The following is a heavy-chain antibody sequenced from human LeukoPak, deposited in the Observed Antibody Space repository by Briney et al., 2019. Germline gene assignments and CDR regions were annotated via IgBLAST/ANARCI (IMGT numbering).Heavy chain of an antibody. V-gene: IGHV4-30-2*01. J-gene: IGHJ4*02. Sequence: SETLSLTCAVSGGSISSGGYSWSWVRQPPGKGLEWIGYIYHSGSTYYNPSLKSRVTISVDRSKNQFSLKLSSVTAADTAVYYCARGGLLFDYWGQGTLVTVSS. CDR1: GGSISSGGYS. D-gene: IGHD1-26*01. CDR3: ARGGLLFDY. CDR2: IYHSGST.